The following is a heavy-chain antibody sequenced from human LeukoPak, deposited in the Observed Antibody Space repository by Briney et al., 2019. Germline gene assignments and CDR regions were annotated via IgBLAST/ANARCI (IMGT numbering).Heavy chain of an antibody. CDR1: GGSFSGFH. Sequence: SETLSLTCAVFGGSFSGFHWSWIRQPPGKGLEWIGEISHGGSPNHNPSLKSRVTISVDKSKNQFSLKLTSVTAADTAVYYCARVHLVFYYGSGRPYYFDFWGQGTLVTVSA. V-gene: IGHV4-34*01. CDR2: ISHGGSP. CDR3: ARVHLVFYYGSGRPYYFDF. J-gene: IGHJ4*02. D-gene: IGHD3-10*01.